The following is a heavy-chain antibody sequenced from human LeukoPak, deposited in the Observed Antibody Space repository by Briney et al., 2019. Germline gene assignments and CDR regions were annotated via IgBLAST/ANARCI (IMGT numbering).Heavy chain of an antibody. Sequence: GRSLRLSCAASGFTFDDYAMHWVRQAPGKGLEWVSGISWNSGSIGYADSVKGRFTISRDNAKNSLYLQMNSLRAEDTALYYCAKDIGSSSHYYYDGMDVWGQGTTVTVSS. V-gene: IGHV3-9*01. J-gene: IGHJ6*02. D-gene: IGHD6-13*01. CDR3: AKDIGSSSHYYYDGMDV. CDR1: GFTFDDYA. CDR2: ISWNSGSI.